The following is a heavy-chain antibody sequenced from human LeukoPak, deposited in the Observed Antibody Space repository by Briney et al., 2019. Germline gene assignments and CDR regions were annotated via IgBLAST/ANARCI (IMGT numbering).Heavy chain of an antibody. CDR3: ARDLGYYDSTN. V-gene: IGHV3-48*04. CDR2: ISAGSSSI. CDR1: GFPFYSYS. D-gene: IGHD3-22*01. Sequence: GGSLRLSCAASGFPFYSYSMNWVRQAPGRGLEWISYISAGSSSISYADSVKGRFTISRDNAKNSLYLQMNSLRAEDTAIYYCARDLGYYDSTNWGQGTLVTVSS. J-gene: IGHJ4*02.